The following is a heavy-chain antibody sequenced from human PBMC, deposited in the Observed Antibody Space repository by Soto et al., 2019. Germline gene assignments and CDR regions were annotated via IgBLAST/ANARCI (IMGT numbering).Heavy chain of an antibody. CDR1: GGTFSSYA. D-gene: IGHD3-10*01. CDR3: ARAASMVRGVINFDY. J-gene: IGHJ4*02. V-gene: IGHV1-69*06. Sequence: SVKVSCKASGGTFSSYAISWVRQAPGQGLEWMGGIIPIFGTANYAQKFQGRVTITADKSTSTAYMELSSLRSEDTAVYYCARAASMVRGVINFDYWGQGTLVTVSS. CDR2: IIPIFGTA.